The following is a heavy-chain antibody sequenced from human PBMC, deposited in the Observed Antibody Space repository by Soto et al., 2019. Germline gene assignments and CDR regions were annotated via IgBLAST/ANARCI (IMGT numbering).Heavy chain of an antibody. V-gene: IGHV4-34*01. Sequence: SETLSLTCVVSGGSFSTYYYNCIRQSPGKGLEWIVEINHSGSNNYSPSLKSRVTMSLDTSKNQFSLKLTSVTAADTAVYYCARGGSNDWQVAFDIWGQGTMVTVSS. CDR2: INHSGSN. CDR3: ARGGSNDWQVAFDI. CDR1: GGSFSTYY. J-gene: IGHJ3*02. D-gene: IGHD3-9*01.